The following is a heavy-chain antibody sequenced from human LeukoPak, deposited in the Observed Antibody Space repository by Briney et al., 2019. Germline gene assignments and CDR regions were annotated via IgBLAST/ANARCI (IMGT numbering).Heavy chain of an antibody. D-gene: IGHD1-26*01. CDR1: GYTFTSYD. V-gene: IGHV1-8*01. J-gene: IGHJ6*03. CDR2: MNPNSGNT. Sequence: ASVKVSCKASGYTFTSYDINWVRQATGQGLEWMGWMNPNSGNTGYAQKFQGRVTMTRNTSISTAYMGLSSLRSEDTAVYYCARGCRSGSYLSRYYYYMDVWGKGTTVTVSS. CDR3: ARGCRSGSYLSRYYYYMDV.